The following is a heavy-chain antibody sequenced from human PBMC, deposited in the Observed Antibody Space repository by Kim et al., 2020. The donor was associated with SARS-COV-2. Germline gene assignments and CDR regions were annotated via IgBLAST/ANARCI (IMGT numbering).Heavy chain of an antibody. V-gene: IGHV4-39*01. Sequence: SETLSLTCTVSGGSISSSSYYWGWIRQPPGKGLEWIGSIYYSGSTYYNPSLKSRVTISVDTSKNQFSLKLSSVTAADTAVYYCARLGAYGVSYFDYWGQGTLVTVSS. CDR3: ARLGAYGVSYFDY. D-gene: IGHD4-17*01. CDR2: IYYSGST. CDR1: GGSISSSSYY. J-gene: IGHJ4*02.